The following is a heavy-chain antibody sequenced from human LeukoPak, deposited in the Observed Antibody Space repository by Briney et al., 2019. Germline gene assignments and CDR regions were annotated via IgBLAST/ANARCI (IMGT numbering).Heavy chain of an antibody. D-gene: IGHD2-15*01. CDR2: ISSSSSYI. CDR3: ARDDECSGGSCYLVDP. V-gene: IGHV3-21*01. Sequence: PGGSLRLSCAASGFTVSSNYMSWVRQAPGKGLEWVSSISSSSSYIYYADSVKGRFTISRDNAKNSLYLQMNSLRAEDTAVYYCARDDECSGGSCYLVDPWGQGTLVTVSS. CDR1: GFTVSSNY. J-gene: IGHJ5*02.